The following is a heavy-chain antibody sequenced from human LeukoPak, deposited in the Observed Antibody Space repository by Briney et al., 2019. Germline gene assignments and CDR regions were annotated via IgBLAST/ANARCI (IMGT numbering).Heavy chain of an antibody. V-gene: IGHV1-69*05. D-gene: IGHD5-18*01. CDR2: IIPIFGTA. J-gene: IGHJ3*02. Sequence: SVKVSCKASGGTFSSYAISWVRQAPGQGLEWMGRIIPIFGTANYAQKFQGRVTITTDESTSTAYMELSSLRSEDTAVYCCASSKTPWIQLWFFDIWGQGTMVTVSS. CDR1: GGTFSSYA. CDR3: ASSKTPWIQLWFFDI.